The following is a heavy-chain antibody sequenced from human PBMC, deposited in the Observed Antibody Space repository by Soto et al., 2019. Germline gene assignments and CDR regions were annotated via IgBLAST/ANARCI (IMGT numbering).Heavy chain of an antibody. Sequence: GGSLRLSCAASGFSISRYWMSWVRQAPGKGLEWVADKKQDGSEEYYVDSVKGRFTVSRDNAKNLLYLQLTSLRVEDTALYYCARGGFSYGTGIEHWGQGTLVTVSS. CDR3: ARGGFSYGTGIEH. CDR1: GFSISRYW. V-gene: IGHV3-7*01. CDR2: KKQDGSEE. D-gene: IGHD5-18*01. J-gene: IGHJ4*02.